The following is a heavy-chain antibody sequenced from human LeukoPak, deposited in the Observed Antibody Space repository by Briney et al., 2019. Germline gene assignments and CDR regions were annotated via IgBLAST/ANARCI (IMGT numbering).Heavy chain of an antibody. D-gene: IGHD3-3*01. J-gene: IGHJ4*02. CDR1: GFTFSSYV. Sequence: GGSLRLSCAASGFTFSSYVMHWVRQAPGRGLEWVAVIYYDGSNEDYADSVKGRFTISRDNSKSTLDLEMRSLRDDDTAVYYCVKSPQGYWRGYNYYFEYWGRGALVIVSS. CDR3: VKSPQGYWRGYNYYFEY. V-gene: IGHV3-33*06. CDR2: IYYDGSNE.